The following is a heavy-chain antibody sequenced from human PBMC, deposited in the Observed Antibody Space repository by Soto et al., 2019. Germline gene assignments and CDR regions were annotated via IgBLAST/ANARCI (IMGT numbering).Heavy chain of an antibody. D-gene: IGHD1-1*01. CDR1: GFTFSRHY. CDR2: IKEDGSDK. V-gene: IGHV3-7*01. CDR3: AKDLTWNQADY. Sequence: GGSLRLSCAASGFTFSRHYMSWFRQAPGKGLEWVANIKEDGSDKYYVDSVKGRFTVSRDNAKNTLYLQMNSLRAEDTAVYYCAKDLTWNQADYWGQGALVTVSS. J-gene: IGHJ4*02.